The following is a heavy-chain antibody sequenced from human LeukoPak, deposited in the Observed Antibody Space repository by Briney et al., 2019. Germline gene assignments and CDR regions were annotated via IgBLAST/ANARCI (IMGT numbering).Heavy chain of an antibody. CDR3: ARGRQTYYYDSSGRAFDI. V-gene: IGHV4-34*01. CDR2: INHSGST. D-gene: IGHD3-22*01. CDR1: GGSFSGYY. J-gene: IGHJ3*02. Sequence: SETLSLTCAVYGGSFSGYYWSWIRQPPGKGLEWIGEINHSGSTNYNPSLKSRATISVDTSKNQFSLKLSSVTAADTAVYYCARGRQTYYYDSSGRAFDIWGQGTMVTVSS.